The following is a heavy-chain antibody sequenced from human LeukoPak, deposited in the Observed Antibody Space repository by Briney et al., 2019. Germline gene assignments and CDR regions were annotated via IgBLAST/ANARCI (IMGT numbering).Heavy chain of an antibody. Sequence: GGSLRLSCAASGFTVSTNYMSWVRQAPGKGLEWVSVIYSGGSTYYADSVKGRFTISRDISKNTLYLQMNSLRAEDTAVYYCARLTYSSSWYDVHLFDYWGQGTLVTVSS. V-gene: IGHV3-66*01. D-gene: IGHD6-13*01. CDR3: ARLTYSSSWYDVHLFDY. CDR2: IYSGGST. J-gene: IGHJ4*02. CDR1: GFTVSTNY.